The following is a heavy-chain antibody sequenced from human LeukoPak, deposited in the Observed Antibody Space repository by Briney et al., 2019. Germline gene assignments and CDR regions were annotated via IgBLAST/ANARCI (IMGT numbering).Heavy chain of an antibody. CDR3: ARRIGYYYDSSGYYYKYNWFDP. V-gene: IGHV3-21*01. D-gene: IGHD3-22*01. Sequence: GGSLRLSCAASGFTFSSYSMNWVRQAPGKGLEWVSSISSSSSYIYYADSVKGRFTISRDNAKNPLYLQMNSLRAEDTAVYYCARRIGYYYDSSGYYYKYNWFDPWGQGTLVTVSS. J-gene: IGHJ5*02. CDR2: ISSSSSYI. CDR1: GFTFSSYS.